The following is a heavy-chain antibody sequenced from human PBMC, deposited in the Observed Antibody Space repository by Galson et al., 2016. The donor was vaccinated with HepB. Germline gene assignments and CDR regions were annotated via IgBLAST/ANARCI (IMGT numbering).Heavy chain of an antibody. J-gene: IGHJ4*02. V-gene: IGHV4-39*02. D-gene: IGHD2-15*01. CDR2: GYDGGTT. CDR3: AREVAAGDGSSF. Sequence: SETLSPTCTVSGGSISRSTFYWGWIRQSPGKGLEWIGSGYDGGTTHYNPSLKSRLTISVGTSKNKFSLKLSSVTAADTAVYYCAREVAAGDGSSFWGQGTLVTVSS. CDR1: GGSISRSTFY.